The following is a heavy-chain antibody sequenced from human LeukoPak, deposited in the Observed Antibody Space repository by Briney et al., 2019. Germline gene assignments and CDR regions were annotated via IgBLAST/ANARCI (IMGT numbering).Heavy chain of an antibody. CDR2: ISSNGGST. V-gene: IGHV3-64D*06. Sequence: GGSLRLSCSASGFTFSSYAMHWVRQAPGKGLEYVSAISSNGGSTYYADSVKGRFTISGDNSKNTLYLQMSSLRAEDTAVYYCVKAPRYSGYDYWGQGTLVTVSS. CDR3: VKAPRYSGYDY. D-gene: IGHD5-12*01. J-gene: IGHJ4*02. CDR1: GFTFSSYA.